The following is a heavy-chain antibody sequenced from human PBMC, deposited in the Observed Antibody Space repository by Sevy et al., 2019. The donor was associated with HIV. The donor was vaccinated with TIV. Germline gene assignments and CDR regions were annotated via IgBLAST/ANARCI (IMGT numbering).Heavy chain of an antibody. V-gene: IGHV3-15*07. Sequence: GGSLRLSCGGSGFNISSASMNWVRQAPGRGLEWVGRIKAKIDGETTDYGAPVKGRFIISRDDSRTTVYVQLNSVKSEDTAMYFCTTRPYGSIIDYWGQGTLVTVSS. CDR2: IKAKIDGETT. D-gene: IGHD3-10*01. J-gene: IGHJ4*02. CDR3: TTRPYGSIIDY. CDR1: GFNISSAS.